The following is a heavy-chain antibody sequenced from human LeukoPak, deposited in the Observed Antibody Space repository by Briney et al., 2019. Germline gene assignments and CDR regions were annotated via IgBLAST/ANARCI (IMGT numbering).Heavy chain of an antibody. D-gene: IGHD5-18*01. CDR1: GFTFSSYG. Sequence: PGWSLRLSCAASGFTFSSYGMHWVRQAPGKGLEWVAFIRYDGSNKYYADSVKGRFTISRDNSKNTLYLQMNSLRAEDTAVYYCAKGDTAMVRRAFDIWGQGTMVTVSS. CDR2: IRYDGSNK. V-gene: IGHV3-30*02. J-gene: IGHJ3*02. CDR3: AKGDTAMVRRAFDI.